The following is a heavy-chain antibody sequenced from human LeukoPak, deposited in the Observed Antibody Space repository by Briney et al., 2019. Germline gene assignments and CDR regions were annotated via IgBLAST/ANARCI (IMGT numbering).Heavy chain of an antibody. J-gene: IGHJ4*02. V-gene: IGHV4-59*05. D-gene: IGHD6-19*01. CDR1: GFTVDSNY. Sequence: GSLRLSCAASGFTVDSNYLSWVRQPPGKGLEWIGSIYYSGRTYYNPSLKSRVTISVDTSKNQFSLKLSSVTAADTAVYYCVCSGYRSGWRIDYWGRGTLVIVSS. CDR2: IYYSGRT. CDR3: VCSGYRSGWRIDY.